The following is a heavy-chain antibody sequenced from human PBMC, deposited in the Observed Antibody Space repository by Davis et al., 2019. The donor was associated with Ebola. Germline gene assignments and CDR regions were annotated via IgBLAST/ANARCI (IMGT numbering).Heavy chain of an antibody. CDR1: GFTFSSHG. V-gene: IGHV3-30*18. CDR2: IGDNGRTT. J-gene: IGHJ2*01. CDR3: AKEGAWGNWYLDL. D-gene: IGHD3-16*01. Sequence: GESLKISCAASGFTFSSHGMHWVRQAPGKGLEWVAVIGDNGRTTSYADPAKGRFTPSRDNFKNKLDLQMNSLRPEDTAVYYCAKEGAWGNWYLDLWGRGTLVTVSS.